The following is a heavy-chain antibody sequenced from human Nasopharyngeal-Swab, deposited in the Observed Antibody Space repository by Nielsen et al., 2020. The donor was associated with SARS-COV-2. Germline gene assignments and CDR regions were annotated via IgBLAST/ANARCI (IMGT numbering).Heavy chain of an antibody. CDR2: IYPGDSDA. Sequence: GESLKISCKGSGYRFTNYWIAWVRQMPGKGLESMGIIYPGDSDAGYSPSFQGQVTISVDKSINATYLQWSSLKASDTAMYYCARLSSYVRLNYMDVWGKGTTVSASS. J-gene: IGHJ6*03. V-gene: IGHV5-51*01. D-gene: IGHD3-16*01. CDR3: ARLSSYVRLNYMDV. CDR1: GYRFTNYW.